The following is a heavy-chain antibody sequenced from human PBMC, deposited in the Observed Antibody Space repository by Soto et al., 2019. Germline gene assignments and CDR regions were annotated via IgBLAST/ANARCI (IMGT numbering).Heavy chain of an antibody. CDR2: ISYDGSNK. V-gene: IGHV3-30*18. J-gene: IGHJ4*02. CDR3: AKPAYYYDSSGYRYYFDY. D-gene: IGHD3-22*01. CDR1: GFTFSSYG. Sequence: GGSLRLSCEASGFTFSSYGMHWVRQAPGKGLEWVAVISYDGSNKYYADSAKGRFTISRDNSKNTLYLQMNSLRAEDTAVYYCAKPAYYYDSSGYRYYFDYWGQGTLVTVSS.